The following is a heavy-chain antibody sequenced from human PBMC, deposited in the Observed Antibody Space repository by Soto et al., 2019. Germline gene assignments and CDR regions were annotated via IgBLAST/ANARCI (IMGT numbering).Heavy chain of an antibody. CDR2: IKSDGSST. CDR3: ASMAPGSGYYYLDY. CDR1: GFSFSSYW. V-gene: IGHV3-74*01. D-gene: IGHD3-22*01. J-gene: IGHJ4*02. Sequence: EVQLVESGGGLVQPGGSLRLSCAASGFSFSSYWMHWVRQAPGKGLVWVARIKSDGSSTNYADSVKGRFTISRDNARNTHYLQMNSLRAEDTAVYDCASMAPGSGYYYLDYWGQGTLVTVSS.